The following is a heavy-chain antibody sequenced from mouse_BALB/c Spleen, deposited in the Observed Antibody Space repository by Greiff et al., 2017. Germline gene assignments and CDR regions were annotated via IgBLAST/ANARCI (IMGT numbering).Heavy chain of an antibody. Sequence: VQLQQSGAELVKPGASVKLSCKASGYTFTSYYMYWVKQRPGQGLEWIGEINPSNGGTNFNEKFKSKATLTVDKSSSTAYMQLSSLTSEDSAVYYCTRSGGYAYYYAMDYWGQGTSVTVSS. V-gene: IGHV1S81*02. J-gene: IGHJ4*01. D-gene: IGHD2-2*01. CDR2: INPSNGGT. CDR3: TRSGGYAYYYAMDY. CDR1: GYTFTSYY.